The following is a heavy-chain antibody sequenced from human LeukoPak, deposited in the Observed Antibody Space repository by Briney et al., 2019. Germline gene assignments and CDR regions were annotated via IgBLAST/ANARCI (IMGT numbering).Heavy chain of an antibody. CDR3: ARDSEWPGNY. J-gene: IGHJ4*02. CDR2: IIPIFGTA. CDR1: GGTFSSYA. V-gene: IGHV1-69*06. Sequence: ASVKVSCKASGGTFSSYAISWVRQAPGQGLEWMGRIIPIFGTANYAQKFQGRVTITADKSTSTACMEPSCLRSEDTAVYYCARDSEWPGNYWGQGTLVIVSS. D-gene: IGHD3-3*01.